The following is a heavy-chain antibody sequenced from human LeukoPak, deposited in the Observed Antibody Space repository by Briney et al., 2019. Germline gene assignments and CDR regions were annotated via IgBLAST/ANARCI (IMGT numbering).Heavy chain of an antibody. D-gene: IGHD6-13*01. Sequence: GGSLRLSCAASGFTFSDYHMTWVRQAPGKGLEWVANINLDGSERFYVDFVKGRFTISRDNADNSMYLQMNSLRAEDTAVYYCGRVIAGAIDYWGQGTLVTVSS. V-gene: IGHV3-7*01. CDR1: GFTFSDYH. CDR3: GRVIAGAIDY. J-gene: IGHJ4*02. CDR2: INLDGSER.